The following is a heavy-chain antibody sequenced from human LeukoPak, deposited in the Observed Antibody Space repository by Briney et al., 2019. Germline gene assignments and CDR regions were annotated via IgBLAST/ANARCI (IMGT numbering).Heavy chain of an antibody. J-gene: IGHJ4*02. CDR2: IYSSGST. D-gene: IGHD3-10*01. CDR3: ARWTGSFDY. CDR1: GGSISGYF. V-gene: IGHV4-4*07. Sequence: PSETLSLTCSVSGGSISGYFWSWIRQPAGKGLEWIGRIYSSGSTNYNPSLKSRVTMSLDTSENQFSLKLCSVTAADTAVYYCARWTGSFDYWGQGTLVTVSS.